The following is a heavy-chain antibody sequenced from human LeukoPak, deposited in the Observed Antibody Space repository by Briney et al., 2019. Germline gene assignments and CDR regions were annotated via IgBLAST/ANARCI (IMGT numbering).Heavy chain of an antibody. V-gene: IGHV4-34*01. CDR3: ARGPFGYSYGRWGY. CDR1: GGSFSGYY. Sequence: PSETLSLTCAVYGGSFSGYYWSWLRQPPGKGLEWIGEINHSGSTNYNPSLKSRVTISVDTSKNQFSLKLSSVTAADTAVYYCARGPFGYSYGRWGYWGQGTLVTVSS. D-gene: IGHD5-18*01. J-gene: IGHJ4*02. CDR2: INHSGST.